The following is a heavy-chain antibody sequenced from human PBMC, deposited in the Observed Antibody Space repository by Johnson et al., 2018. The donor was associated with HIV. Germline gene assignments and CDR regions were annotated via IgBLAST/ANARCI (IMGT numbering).Heavy chain of an antibody. D-gene: IGHD4-17*01. V-gene: IGHV3-30*18. CDR2: ISYDGSNT. Sequence: VQLVESGGGVVQPGRSLRLSCAASGLTLSNYGIHWVRQAPGQGLEWVALISYDGSNTYYADSVRGRFTLSRDNSKNTVYLQMNSLRAEDTAVYYCAKDQYRKLTTVAGIWGQGTMVTVSS. CDR3: AKDQYRKLTTVAGI. CDR1: GLTLSNYG. J-gene: IGHJ3*02.